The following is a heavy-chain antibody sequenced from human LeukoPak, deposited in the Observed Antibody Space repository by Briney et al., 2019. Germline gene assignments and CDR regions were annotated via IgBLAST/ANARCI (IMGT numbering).Heavy chain of an antibody. J-gene: IGHJ4*02. V-gene: IGHV1-2*02. Sequence: ASVKVSCKASGYTFAGYYMHWVRQAPGQGLEWMGWINPNSGGTNYAQKFQGRVTMTRDTSISTAYMELSRLRSDDTAVYYCAREGGHSSSWQYYFDYWGQGTLVTVSS. CDR2: INPNSGGT. CDR3: AREGGHSSSWQYYFDY. CDR1: GYTFAGYY. D-gene: IGHD6-13*01.